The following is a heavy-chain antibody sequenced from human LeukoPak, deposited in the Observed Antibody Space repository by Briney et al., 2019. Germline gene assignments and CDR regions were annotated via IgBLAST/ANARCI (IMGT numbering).Heavy chain of an antibody. CDR1: GGSISSGVYY. V-gene: IGHV4-31*03. CDR2: IYYSGST. CDR3: ARHRRSSSYFDY. J-gene: IGHJ4*02. Sequence: SSQTLSLTCTVSGGSISSGVYYWSWIRQHPGKGLEWIGYIYYSGSTYYNPSLKSRVTISVDTSKNQFSLKLSSVTAADTAVYYCARHRRSSSYFDYWGQGTLVTVSS. D-gene: IGHD3-10*01.